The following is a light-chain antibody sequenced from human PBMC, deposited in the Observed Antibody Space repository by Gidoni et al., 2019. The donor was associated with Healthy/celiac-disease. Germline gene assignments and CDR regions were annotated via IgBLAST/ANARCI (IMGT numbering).Light chain of an antibody. CDR2: KAS. J-gene: IGKJ1*01. V-gene: IGKV1-5*03. Sequence: DIPMNQSPSTLSASVRDRVTITCRASQSISSWLAWYQQKPGKAPMLLISKASSLESGVPSSVSGSGSGTEFTLTISSLQPDDFATYYCQQYNSYSWTFGQGTKVEIK. CDR1: QSISSW. CDR3: QQYNSYSWT.